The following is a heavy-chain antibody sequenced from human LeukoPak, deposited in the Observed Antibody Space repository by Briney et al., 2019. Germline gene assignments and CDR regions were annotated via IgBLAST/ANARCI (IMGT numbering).Heavy chain of an antibody. D-gene: IGHD2-2*01. V-gene: IGHV3-20*04. Sequence: PGGSLRLSCAASGFTFDDYGMSWVRQAPGKGLEWVPGINWNGGSTGYADSVKGRFTISRDNAKDSLYLQMNSLRAEDTALYYCAREGYCSSTSCSDAEYFQHWGQGTLVTVSS. CDR2: INWNGGST. J-gene: IGHJ1*01. CDR1: GFTFDDYG. CDR3: AREGYCSSTSCSDAEYFQH.